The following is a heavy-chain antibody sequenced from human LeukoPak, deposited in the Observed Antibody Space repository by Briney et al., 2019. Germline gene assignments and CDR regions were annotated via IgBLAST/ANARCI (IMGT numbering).Heavy chain of an antibody. CDR2: IYYSGST. V-gene: IGHV4-39*01. CDR1: DGSISSSSYY. J-gene: IGHJ4*02. D-gene: IGHD6-19*01. Sequence: SETLSLTCTVSDGSISSSSYYWGWIRQPPGKGLEWIGSIYYSGSTYYNPSLKSRVTISVDTSKNQFSLKLSSVTAADTAVYYCARGQWLPTPIDYWGQGTLVTVSS. CDR3: ARGQWLPTPIDY.